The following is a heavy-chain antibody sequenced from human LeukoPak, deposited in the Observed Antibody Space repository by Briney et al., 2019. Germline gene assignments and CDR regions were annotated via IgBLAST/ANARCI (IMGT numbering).Heavy chain of an antibody. D-gene: IGHD2-2*01. CDR3: ARGPLIPAAAYQYFDY. CDR1: GFTFSSYA. V-gene: IGHV3-30-3*01. CDR2: ISYDGSNK. J-gene: IGHJ4*02. Sequence: GGSLRLSCAASGFTFSSYAMHWVRQAPGKGLEWVAVISYDGSNKYYADSVKGRFTISRDNSKNTLYLQMNSLRAEDTAVYYCARGPLIPAAAYQYFDYWGQGPLVIVSS.